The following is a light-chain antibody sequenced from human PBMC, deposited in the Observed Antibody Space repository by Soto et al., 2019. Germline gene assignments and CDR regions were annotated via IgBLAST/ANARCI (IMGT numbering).Light chain of an antibody. CDR2: GAS. CDR1: RSVSSDY. V-gene: IGKV3-20*01. CDR3: QQYGNPPPWT. J-gene: IGKJ1*01. Sequence: DIVLTQSPGTLSLSPGERATLSCRASRSVSSDYFAWYQQKPGQAPRLLIYGASTRGAGIPDRLTGSGSGTDFTLSISRLEHEDLGVYYCQQYGNPPPWTFGQGNKVEL.